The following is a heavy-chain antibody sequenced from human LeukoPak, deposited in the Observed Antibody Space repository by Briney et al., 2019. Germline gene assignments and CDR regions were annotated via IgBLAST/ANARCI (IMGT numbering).Heavy chain of an antibody. CDR1: GHSFTSYW. CDR2: IYPGDSDT. J-gene: IGHJ4*02. D-gene: IGHD3-10*01. Sequence: GESLKISCKGSGHSFTSYWIGWVRQMPGKGVEWMGIIYPGDSDTRYSPSFQGQVTISAEKSISTAYLQWSSLKASDTAMYYCARQSHYYYGSGSYYNPFDYWGQGTLVTVSS. V-gene: IGHV5-51*01. CDR3: ARQSHYYYGSGSYYNPFDY.